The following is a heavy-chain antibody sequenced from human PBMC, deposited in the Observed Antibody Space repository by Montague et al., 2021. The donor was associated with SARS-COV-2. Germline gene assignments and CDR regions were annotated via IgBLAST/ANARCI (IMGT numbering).Heavy chain of an antibody. D-gene: IGHD1-26*01. CDR3: ARDPAYSAFDF. V-gene: IGHV3-7*01. J-gene: IGHJ3*01. CDR2: INQDGSTK. CDR1: GFTFNTYW. Sequence: SLRLSCAASGFTFNTYWMSWVRQAPGKGLVFAANINQDGSTKNYMDSVKGRFTISRDNAENSVFLQMSSLRAEDTAIYYCARDPAYSAFDFWGQGTLVTVSS.